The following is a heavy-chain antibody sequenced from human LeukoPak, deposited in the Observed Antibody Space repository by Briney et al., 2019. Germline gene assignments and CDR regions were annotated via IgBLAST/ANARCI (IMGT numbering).Heavy chain of an antibody. CDR1: GGSFSGYY. CDR2: INHSGST. D-gene: IGHD2-2*01. V-gene: IGHV4-34*01. Sequence: KPSETLSLTCAVYGGSFSGYYWSWIRQPPGKGLEWIGEINHSGSTNYNPSLKSRVTISVDTSKNQFSLKLSSVTAADTAVYYCARGTPYCSITSCYFDYWGQGTLVTVSS. CDR3: ARGTPYCSITSCYFDY. J-gene: IGHJ4*02.